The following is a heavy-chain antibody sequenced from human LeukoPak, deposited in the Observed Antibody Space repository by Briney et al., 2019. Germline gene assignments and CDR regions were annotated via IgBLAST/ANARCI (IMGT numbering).Heavy chain of an antibody. CDR3: AREGGGIVLMVYANFDY. V-gene: IGHV1-69*04. CDR1: GGTFSSYA. D-gene: IGHD2-8*01. J-gene: IGHJ4*02. CDR2: IIPILGIA. Sequence: SVKVSCKASGGTFSSYAISWLRQAPGQGLEWMGRIIPILGIANYAQKFQGRVTITADKSTSTAYMELSSLRSEDTAVYYCAREGGGIVLMVYANFDYWGQGTLVTVSS.